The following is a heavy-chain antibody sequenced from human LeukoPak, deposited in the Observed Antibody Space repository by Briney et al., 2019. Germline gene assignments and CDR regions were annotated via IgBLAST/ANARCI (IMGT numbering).Heavy chain of an antibody. D-gene: IGHD3-3*01. Sequence: GGSLRLSCAASGFTFSNAWMSWVRQAPGKGLEWVGRIESKTDGGTTDYAAPVKGRFTISRDDSKNTLYLQMNSLRAEDTAVYYCARAIRFLEQPAHYWGQGTLVTVSS. V-gene: IGHV3-15*04. J-gene: IGHJ4*02. CDR3: ARAIRFLEQPAHY. CDR2: IESKTDGGTT. CDR1: GFTFSNAW.